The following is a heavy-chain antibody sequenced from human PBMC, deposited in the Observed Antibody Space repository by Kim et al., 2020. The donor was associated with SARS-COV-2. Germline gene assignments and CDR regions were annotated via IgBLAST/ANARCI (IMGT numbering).Heavy chain of an antibody. CDR3: ARDPLRFLEWSAGMDV. CDR2: ISYDGSNK. Sequence: GGSLRLSCAASGFTFSSYAMHWVRQAPGKGLEWVAVISYDGSNKYYADSVKGRFTISRDNSKNTLYLQMNSLRAEDTAVYYCARDPLRFLEWSAGMDVWG. CDR1: GFTFSSYA. V-gene: IGHV3-30-3*01. J-gene: IGHJ6*01. D-gene: IGHD3-3*01.